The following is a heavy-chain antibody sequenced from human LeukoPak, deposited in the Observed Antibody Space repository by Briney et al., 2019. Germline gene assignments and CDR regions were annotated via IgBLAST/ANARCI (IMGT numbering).Heavy chain of an antibody. CDR1: GGSISSYY. CDR3: ARDKDGYNWGDAFDI. D-gene: IGHD5-24*01. CDR2: IYYSGST. J-gene: IGHJ3*02. V-gene: IGHV4-59*01. Sequence: SETLSLTCTVSGGSISSYYWSWIRQPPGKGLEWIGYIYYSGSTNYNPSLKSRVTISVDTSKNQFSLKLSSVTAADTAVYYCARDKDGYNWGDAFDIWGLGTMVTVSS.